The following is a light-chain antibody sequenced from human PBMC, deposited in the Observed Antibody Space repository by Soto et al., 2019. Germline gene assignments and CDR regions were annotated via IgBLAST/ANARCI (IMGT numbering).Light chain of an antibody. Sequence: QSVLPQPPSASGTPGQRVTISCSGSSSNIGSHTVNWYQQLPGTAPKLLSYSNNQRPSGVPDRFSGSKSGTSASLAISGLQSEYEADYYCAAWDDSLNGSFVFGTGTKLTVL. CDR1: SSNIGSHT. J-gene: IGLJ1*01. V-gene: IGLV1-44*01. CDR2: SNN. CDR3: AAWDDSLNGSFV.